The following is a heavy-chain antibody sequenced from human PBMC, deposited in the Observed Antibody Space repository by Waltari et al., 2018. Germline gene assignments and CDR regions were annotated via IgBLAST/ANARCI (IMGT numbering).Heavy chain of an antibody. CDR2: IYYSGST. CDR3: ARHPAGDQGYYYYMDV. J-gene: IGHJ6*03. Sequence: QLQLQESGPGLVKPSETLSLTCTVSVGSISSSSYYWGWIRQPPGKGLEWIGSIYYSGSTYYNPSLKSRVTISVDTSKNQFSLKLSSVTAADTAVYYCARHPAGDQGYYYYMDVWGKGTTVTVSS. D-gene: IGHD2-2*01. CDR1: VGSISSSSYY. V-gene: IGHV4-39*01.